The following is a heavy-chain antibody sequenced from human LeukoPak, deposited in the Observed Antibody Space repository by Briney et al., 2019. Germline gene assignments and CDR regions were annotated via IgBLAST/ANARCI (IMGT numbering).Heavy chain of an antibody. Sequence: PSETLSLTCTVSGGSISSGGYYWSWIRQPPGKGLEWIGYIYHSGSTYYNPSLKSRVTMSVDTSKNQFSLKLSSVTAADTAVYYCARASLRSGSYSPSNYYYYMDVWGKGTTVTVSS. CDR2: IYHSGST. CDR1: GGSISSGGYY. D-gene: IGHD1-26*01. V-gene: IGHV4-30-2*01. J-gene: IGHJ6*03. CDR3: ARASLRSGSYSPSNYYYYMDV.